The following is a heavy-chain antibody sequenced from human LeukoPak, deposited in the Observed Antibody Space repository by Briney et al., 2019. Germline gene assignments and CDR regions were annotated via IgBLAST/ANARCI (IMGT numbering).Heavy chain of an antibody. CDR1: GYTFTSYA. V-gene: IGHV7-4-1*02. J-gene: IGHJ3*02. CDR2: INTNTGNP. D-gene: IGHD3-10*01. CDR3: SYGSGSYYNLPSDAFDI. Sequence: GASVKVSCKASGYTFTSYAMNWVRQAPGQGLEWMGWINTNTGNPTYAQGFTGRFVFSLDTSVSTAYLQISSLKAEDTAVYYCSYGSGSYYNLPSDAFDIWGQGTMVTVSS.